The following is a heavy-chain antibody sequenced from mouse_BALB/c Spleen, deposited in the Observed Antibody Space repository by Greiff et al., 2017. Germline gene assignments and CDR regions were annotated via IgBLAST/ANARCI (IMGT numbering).Heavy chain of an antibody. CDR3: ATGSSYYYAMDY. V-gene: IGHV3-2*02. D-gene: IGHD1-1*01. Sequence: EVKLVESGPGLVKPSQSLSLTCTVTGYSITSDYAWNWIRQFPGNKLEWMGYISYSGSTSYNPSLKSRISITRDTSKNQFFLQLNSVTTEDTATYYCATGSSYYYAMDYWGQGTSVTVSS. J-gene: IGHJ4*01. CDR1: GYSITSDYA. CDR2: ISYSGST.